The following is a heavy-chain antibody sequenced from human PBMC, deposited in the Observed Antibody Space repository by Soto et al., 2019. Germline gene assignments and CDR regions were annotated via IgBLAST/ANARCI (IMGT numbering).Heavy chain of an antibody. V-gene: IGHV4-31*03. CDR3: ARARMVRGIIYYYGMDV. D-gene: IGHD3-10*01. CDR2: IYYSGST. J-gene: IGHJ6*02. Sequence: QVQLQESGPGLVKSSQTLSLTCTVSGGSISSDGNYWSWIRQHPGKGLEWIGYIYYSGSTYYNPSPRSRVIISVATSKNPFSLKLTSVTAADTAVYYCARARMVRGIIYYYGMDVWGQGTTVTVSS. CDR1: GGSISSDGNY.